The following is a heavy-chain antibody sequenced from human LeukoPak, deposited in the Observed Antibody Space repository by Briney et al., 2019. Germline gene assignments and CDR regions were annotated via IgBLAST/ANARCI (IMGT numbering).Heavy chain of an antibody. D-gene: IGHD6-13*01. CDR1: GFTFGIYW. Sequence: GGSLRLSCAASGFTFGIYWMSWVRQAPGKGLEWVANINQDGTETYYVDSVEGRFTISRDNAKNSLYLQMDSLRAADTAVYYCARSGGPGTVDYWGQGTLVTVSS. CDR3: ARSGGPGTVDY. V-gene: IGHV3-7*01. CDR2: INQDGTET. J-gene: IGHJ4*02.